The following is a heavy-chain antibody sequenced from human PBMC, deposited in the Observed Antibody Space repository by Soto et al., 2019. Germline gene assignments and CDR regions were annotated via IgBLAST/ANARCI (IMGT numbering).Heavy chain of an antibody. CDR3: ARVTYSNSANWFDP. D-gene: IGHD4-4*01. V-gene: IGHV1-69*13. CDR2: IIPIFGTA. Sequence: SVKVSCKASGGTFSSYAISWVRQAPGQGLEWMGGIIPIFGTANYAQKFQGRVTITADESTSTAYMELSSLRSEDTAVYYCARVTYSNSANWFDPWGQGTLVTVSS. J-gene: IGHJ5*02. CDR1: GGTFSSYA.